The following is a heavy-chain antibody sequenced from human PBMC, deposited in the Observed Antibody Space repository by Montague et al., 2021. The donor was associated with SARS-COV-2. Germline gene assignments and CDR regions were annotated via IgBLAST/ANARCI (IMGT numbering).Heavy chain of an antibody. J-gene: IGHJ4*02. CDR1: GGSIDSDTYY. CDR3: ARPGSVSGWFYFDD. D-gene: IGHD6-19*01. CDR2: LSSSGST. V-gene: IGHV4-39*02. Sequence: SETLSLTCTVSGGSIDSDTYYWGCICHSPGKGLGWIGSLSSSGSTYYNPSLRSRVTISMDTSKNHFSLKVNSVTATDTAVYFCARPGSVSGWFYFDDWGQGTLVSVSS.